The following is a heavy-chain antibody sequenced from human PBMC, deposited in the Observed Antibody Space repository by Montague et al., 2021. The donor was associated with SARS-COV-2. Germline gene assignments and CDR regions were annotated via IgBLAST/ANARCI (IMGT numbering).Heavy chain of an antibody. V-gene: IGHV4-61*06. CDR2: GGNT. J-gene: IGHJ4*02. CDR3: GRGVVDTHPVGDY. Sequence: GGNTTYNPSLQSRVTISVDTPTNQFSLKVNYVTAADTAVYYCGRGVVDTHPVGDYWGRGTLFTVSP. D-gene: IGHD2-15*01.